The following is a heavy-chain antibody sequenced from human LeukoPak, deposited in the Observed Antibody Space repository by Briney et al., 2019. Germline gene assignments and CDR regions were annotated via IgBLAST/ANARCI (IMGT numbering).Heavy chain of an antibody. CDR1: GYTFTSYD. V-gene: IGHV1-8*01. CDR3: ARGHPGVVEISNWFDP. Sequence: TSVKVSCKASGYTFTSYDINWVRQATGQGLEWMGWMNPNSGNTGYAQKFQGRVTMTRNTSISTAYMELSSLRSEDTAVYYCARGHPGVVEISNWFDPWGQGTLVTVSS. CDR2: MNPNSGNT. D-gene: IGHD3-3*01. J-gene: IGHJ5*02.